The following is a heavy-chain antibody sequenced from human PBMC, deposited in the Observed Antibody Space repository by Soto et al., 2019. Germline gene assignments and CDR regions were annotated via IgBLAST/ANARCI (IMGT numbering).Heavy chain of an antibody. D-gene: IGHD1-26*01. CDR2: ISYDGSNK. Sequence: GGSLRLSCAASGFTFSSYAMHWVRQAPGKGLEWVAVISYDGSNKYYADSVKGRFTISRDNSKNTLYLQMNSLRAEDTAVYYCAKDSKSEWELLSAPPYFDYWFQETLITVAA. CDR3: AKDSKSEWELLSAPPYFDY. CDR1: GFTFSSYA. V-gene: IGHV3-30-3*01. J-gene: IGHJ4*02.